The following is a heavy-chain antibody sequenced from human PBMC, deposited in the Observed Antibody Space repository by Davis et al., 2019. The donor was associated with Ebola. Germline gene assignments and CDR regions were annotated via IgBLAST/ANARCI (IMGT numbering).Heavy chain of an antibody. CDR2: INPSGGST. V-gene: IGHV1-46*01. J-gene: IGHJ3*02. CDR1: GYTFTSYY. Sequence: ASVKVSCKASGYTFTSYYMHWVRQAPGQGLEWMGIINPSGGSTSYAQKFQGRVTMTRDTSTSTVYMELRSLRSDDTAVYYCARETYYYDSSGYYKDAFDIWGQGTMVTVSS. CDR3: ARETYYYDSSGYYKDAFDI. D-gene: IGHD3-22*01.